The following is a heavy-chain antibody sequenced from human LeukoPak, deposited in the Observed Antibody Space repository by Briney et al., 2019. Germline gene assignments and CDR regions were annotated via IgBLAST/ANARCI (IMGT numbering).Heavy chain of an antibody. J-gene: IGHJ5*02. V-gene: IGHV3-74*01. CDR2: IDGDGSST. CDR1: GFTFSSYW. Sequence: GGSLRLSCAASGFTFSSYWMHWVRQAPGQGLVWVSRIDGDGSSTRYADSVKGRFTISRDNAKNTLYLQMNSLRVEDTAVYYCARVERWFDPWGQGTLVTVSS. CDR3: ARVERWFDP.